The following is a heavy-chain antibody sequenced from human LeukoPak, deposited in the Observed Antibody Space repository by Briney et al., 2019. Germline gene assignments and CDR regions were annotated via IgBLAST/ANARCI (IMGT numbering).Heavy chain of an antibody. Sequence: PSETLSLTCTVSGGSIDSYYWSWIRQPPGKRLEWIGYIYYSGSTKYNPSLKSRVSISVDTSKNQFSLKLSSVTAADTAVYYCARYQKGYYYYYMDVWGKGTTVTVSS. CDR1: GGSIDSYY. CDR3: ARYQKGYYYYYMDV. D-gene: IGHD2-2*01. V-gene: IGHV4-59*01. CDR2: IYYSGST. J-gene: IGHJ6*03.